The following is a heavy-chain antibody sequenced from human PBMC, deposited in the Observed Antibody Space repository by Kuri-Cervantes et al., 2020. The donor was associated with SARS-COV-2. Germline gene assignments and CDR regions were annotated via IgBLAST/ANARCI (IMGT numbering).Heavy chain of an antibody. CDR1: GGTFSSYA. J-gene: IGHJ4*02. CDR2: MNPNSGNT. V-gene: IGHV1-8*03. D-gene: IGHD5/OR15-5a*01. Sequence: ASVKVSCKASGGTFSSYAISWVRQATGQGLEWMGWMNPNSGNTGYAQKFQGRVTITRNTSISTAYMELSSLRSEDTAVYYCARVSTDVAYWGQGTLVTVSS. CDR3: ARVSTDVAY.